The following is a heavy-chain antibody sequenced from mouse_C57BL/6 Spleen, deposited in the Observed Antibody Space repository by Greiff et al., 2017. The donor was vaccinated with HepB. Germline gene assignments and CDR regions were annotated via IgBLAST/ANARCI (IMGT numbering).Heavy chain of an antibody. J-gene: IGHJ2*01. Sequence: VQLQQPGAELVKPGASVKLSCKASGYTFTSYWMHWVKQRPGQGLEWIGMIHPNSGSTNYNERFKSKATLTVDKSSSTAYMQLSSLPSEDSAVYYCARTGLYDYGGDYWGQGTTLTVAS. D-gene: IGHD1-1*01. CDR3: ARTGLYDYGGDY. CDR2: IHPNSGST. V-gene: IGHV1-64*01. CDR1: GYTFTSYW.